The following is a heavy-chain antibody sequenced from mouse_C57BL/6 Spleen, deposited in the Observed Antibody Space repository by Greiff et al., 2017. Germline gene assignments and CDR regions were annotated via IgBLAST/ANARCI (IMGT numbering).Heavy chain of an antibody. J-gene: IGHJ3*01. CDR1: GYTFTSYW. CDR2: LNPSSGYT. V-gene: IGHV1-7*01. Sequence: QVQLQQSGAELAKPGASVKLSCKASGYTFTSYWMHWVKQRPGQGLEWIGYLNPSSGYTKYNQKFKDKATLTADKSSSTDYMQLSSLTYEYSAVYYCARDYGSISWFAYWGQGTLVTVSA. CDR3: ARDYGSISWFAY. D-gene: IGHD1-1*01.